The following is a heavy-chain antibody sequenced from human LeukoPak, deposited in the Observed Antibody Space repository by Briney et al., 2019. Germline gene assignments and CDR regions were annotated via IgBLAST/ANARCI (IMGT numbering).Heavy chain of an antibody. Sequence: GGSLRLSCAASGFIFSSCAMSWVRQAPGKGLEWVSGIGGSGTSTYYADSVKGRFTISRDNSKNTLYLQMNSLRAEDTAVYYCARTVTIGYSSSSNWFDPWGQGTLVTVSS. CDR2: IGGSGTST. CDR1: GFIFSSCA. CDR3: ARTVTIGYSSSSNWFDP. V-gene: IGHV3-23*01. D-gene: IGHD6-13*01. J-gene: IGHJ5*02.